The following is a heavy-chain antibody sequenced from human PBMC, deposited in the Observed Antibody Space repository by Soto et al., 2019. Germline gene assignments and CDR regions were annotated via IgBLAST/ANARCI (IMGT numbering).Heavy chain of an antibody. D-gene: IGHD6-13*01. V-gene: IGHV3-30-3*01. J-gene: IGHJ6*02. CDR2: MLYDGSSK. CDR3: AREAVAAAGRDFYYYGMDV. Sequence: GGSLRLSCSASGFRFSNYEMHWVRQAPGKGLEWVAVMLYDGSSKYYGDSVKGRFTISRDNSQNTLYLQMNSLRPDDTAVYYCAREAVAAAGRDFYYYGMDVWGQGTTVTVSS. CDR1: GFRFSNYE.